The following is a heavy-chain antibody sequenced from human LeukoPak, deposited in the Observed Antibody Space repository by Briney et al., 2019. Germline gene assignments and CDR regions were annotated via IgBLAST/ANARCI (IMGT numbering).Heavy chain of an antibody. J-gene: IGHJ4*02. CDR1: GFTFSNYG. Sequence: GGSLRLSCAVSGFTFSNYGISWVRQAPGKGLEWVSSISASGGGTYYADSVKGRVTISRDNSKNTLYLQMNSLRVEDTAVYYCTKESSPGDYWGLGTLVSVSS. V-gene: IGHV3-23*01. CDR3: TKESSPGDY. D-gene: IGHD6-6*01. CDR2: ISASGGGT.